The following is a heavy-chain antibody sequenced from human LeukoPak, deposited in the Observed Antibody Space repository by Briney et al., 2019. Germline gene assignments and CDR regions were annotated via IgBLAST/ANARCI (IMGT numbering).Heavy chain of an antibody. CDR2: IYHSGST. D-gene: IGHD2-2*02. J-gene: IGHJ4*02. V-gene: IGHV4-38-2*01. CDR1: GYSMRSGYY. CDR3: ARLGGAPIRHPIYHFDY. Sequence: HPSETLSLTCAVSGYSMRSGYYWGWIRQPPGKGVERIGNIYHSGSTYKNPSLKSQATISLDTSKNKFSLNLSSVTAADTAMYYCARLGGAPIRHPIYHFDYWGQGALVTVSS.